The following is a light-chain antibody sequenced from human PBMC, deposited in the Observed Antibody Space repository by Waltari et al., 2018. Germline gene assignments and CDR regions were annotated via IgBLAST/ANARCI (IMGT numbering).Light chain of an antibody. CDR3: QQGNNFPPT. V-gene: IGKV1-12*01. CDR1: QGISNY. Sequence: DIQMTQSPSSVSASVGDRVPITCRASQGISNYLAWYQQKPGKAPKFLIYAASILQSGVPSRFSGSGSGTEFTLTINGLQPEDFATYFCQQGNNFPPTFGQGTEVEI. J-gene: IGKJ1*01. CDR2: AAS.